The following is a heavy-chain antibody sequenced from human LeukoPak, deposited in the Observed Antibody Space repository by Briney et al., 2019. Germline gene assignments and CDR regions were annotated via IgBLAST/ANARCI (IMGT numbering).Heavy chain of an antibody. CDR2: ISGSGDST. D-gene: IGHD2-15*01. CDR3: AKNGDRGAYCTGGTCYPYFYYYMDV. J-gene: IGHJ6*03. CDR1: GFTFSSYG. V-gene: IGHV3-23*01. Sequence: GGSLRLSCAASGFTFSSYGMSWVRQAPGKGLEWVSAISGSGDSTYYADSVKGRFTISRDNSKNTLYLQMNSLRAEDTAIYYCAKNGDRGAYCTGGTCYPYFYYYMDVWGKGTTVTI.